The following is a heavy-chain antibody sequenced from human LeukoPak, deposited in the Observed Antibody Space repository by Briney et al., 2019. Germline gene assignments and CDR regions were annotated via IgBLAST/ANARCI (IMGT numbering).Heavy chain of an antibody. V-gene: IGHV3-66*02. D-gene: IGHD5-18*01. J-gene: IGHJ4*02. CDR3: ASGTQLWHGGY. Sequence: GGSLRLSCAASGFTVSSTYMSWVRQAPGKGLEWVSVIYSGGTTYYADSVKGRLTISRDNSKNTLYLQMNSLRAEDTAVYYCASGTQLWHGGYWGQGTLVTVSS. CDR2: IYSGGTT. CDR1: GFTVSSTY.